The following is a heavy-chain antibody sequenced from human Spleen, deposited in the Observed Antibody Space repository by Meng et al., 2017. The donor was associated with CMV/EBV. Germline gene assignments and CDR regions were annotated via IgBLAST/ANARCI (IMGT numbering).Heavy chain of an antibody. CDR1: GFSFSDYY. J-gene: IGHJ4*02. CDR2: ISSSGSSI. V-gene: IGHV3-11*04. CDR3: ARDDGGIDY. Sequence: RLSCATSGFSFSDYYMSWVRQAPGKGLEWTSYISSSGSSIYYADSVKGRFIISRDNAKNSLYLQMNSLRAEDTAVYYCARDDGGIDYWGQGTLVTVSS.